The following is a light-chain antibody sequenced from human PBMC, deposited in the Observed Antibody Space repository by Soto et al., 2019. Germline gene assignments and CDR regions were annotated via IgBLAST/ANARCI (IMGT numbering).Light chain of an antibody. CDR3: QQFNNWPIT. Sequence: EIVMTQSPATLSVSPGERATLSCRASQSVSSNLAWYQQKPGQAPRLLIYSASTRPTGIPARFSGSGSGTEFTLTISSMLSEDVAVYYWQQFNNWPITFGQGTRLEIK. J-gene: IGKJ5*01. V-gene: IGKV3-15*01. CDR1: QSVSSN. CDR2: SAS.